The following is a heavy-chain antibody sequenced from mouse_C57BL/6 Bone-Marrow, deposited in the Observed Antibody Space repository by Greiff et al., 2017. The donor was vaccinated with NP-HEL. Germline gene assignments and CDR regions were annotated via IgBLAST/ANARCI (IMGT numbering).Heavy chain of an antibody. V-gene: IGHV5-17*01. D-gene: IGHD6-1*01. CDR1: GFTFSDYG. J-gene: IGHJ3*01. CDR3: ARNLFFAY. CDR2: ISSGSSTI. Sequence: EVHLVESGGGLVKPGGSLKLSCAASGFTFSDYGMHWVRQAPEKGLEWVAYISSGSSTIYYADTVKGRFTISRDNAKNTLFLQMTSLRSEDTAMYYCARNLFFAYWGQGTLVTVSA.